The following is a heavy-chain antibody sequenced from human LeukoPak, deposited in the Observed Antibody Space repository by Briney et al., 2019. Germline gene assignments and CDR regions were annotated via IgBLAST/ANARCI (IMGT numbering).Heavy chain of an antibody. CDR3: ARRYCSSTSCYYFDY. Sequence: ASVKVSCKASGYTFADYYMHWVRQAPGQGLEWMGWINVNRGDTNYAQRFQGRVTMTRDTSITTAYMELRRLKSDDTAVYYCARRYCSSTSCYYFDYWGQGTLVTVSS. V-gene: IGHV1-2*02. CDR2: INVNRGDT. J-gene: IGHJ4*02. CDR1: GYTFADYY. D-gene: IGHD2-2*01.